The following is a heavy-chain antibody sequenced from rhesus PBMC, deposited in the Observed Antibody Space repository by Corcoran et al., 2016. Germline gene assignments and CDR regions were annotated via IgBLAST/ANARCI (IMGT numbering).Heavy chain of an antibody. J-gene: IGHJ4*01. V-gene: IGHV3-201*01. CDR2: IMWSGGST. CDR3: ARSLLVVVATPFDY. CDR1: GFTFDDYA. Sequence: EVQLVESGGGVVQPGGSLRLSCAASGFTFDDYALHWVRQAPGKGLEWVSGIMWSGGSTYYADSVKGQFTISRDNAKNSLYLQMGSLRAEDTALYYCARSLLVVVATPFDYWGQGVLVTVSS. D-gene: IGHD2-21*01.